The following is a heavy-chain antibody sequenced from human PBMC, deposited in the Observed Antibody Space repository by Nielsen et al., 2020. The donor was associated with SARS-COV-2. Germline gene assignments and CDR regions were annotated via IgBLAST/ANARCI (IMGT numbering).Heavy chain of an antibody. CDR2: ISYDGSNK. CDR1: GFTFSSYS. V-gene: IGHV3-30*18. CDR3: AKDTLIGSEEYYFDY. Sequence: GGSLRLSCAASGFTFSSYSMNWVRQAPGKGLEWVAVISYDGSNKYYADSVKGRFTISRDNSKNTLYLQMNSLRAEDTAVYYCAKDTLIGSEEYYFDYWGQGTLVTVSS. D-gene: IGHD2-15*01. J-gene: IGHJ4*02.